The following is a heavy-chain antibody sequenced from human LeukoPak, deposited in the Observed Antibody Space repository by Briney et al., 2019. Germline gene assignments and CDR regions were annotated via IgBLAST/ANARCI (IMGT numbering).Heavy chain of an antibody. D-gene: IGHD5-12*01. J-gene: IGHJ4*02. CDR2: ISSSGSTT. V-gene: IGHV3-48*03. CDR1: GFSFSVYV. Sequence: GGSLTLSCAASGFSFSVYVMHWVRQAPGKGLEWISDISSSGSTTYYADSVKGRFTISRDNAQNSLYLQMNSLRAEDTALYYCTPLTVATNFDYWGQGTLVTVSS. CDR3: TPLTVATNFDY.